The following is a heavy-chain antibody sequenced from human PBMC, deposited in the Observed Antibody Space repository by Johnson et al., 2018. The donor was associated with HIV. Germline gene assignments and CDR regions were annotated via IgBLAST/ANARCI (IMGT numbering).Heavy chain of an antibody. CDR2: IKLDGSDK. CDR1: GFTFSSFW. D-gene: IGHD3-3*02. V-gene: IGHV3-7*01. CDR3: ARAQLIFPKNAFDV. Sequence: VQFVESGGGLVQPGGSLTLSCVASGFTFSSFWMTWVRQAPGKGLEWVANIKLDGSDKYYVDSVKGRFTISRDNTKNSVYQLMNSLRVEDTALYYCARAQLIFPKNAFDVWGQGTMVTVSS. J-gene: IGHJ3*01.